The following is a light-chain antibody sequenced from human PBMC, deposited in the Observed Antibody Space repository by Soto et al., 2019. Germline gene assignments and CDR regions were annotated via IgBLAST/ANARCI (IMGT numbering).Light chain of an antibody. CDR2: SAS. J-gene: IGKJ1*01. CDR3: QQCYTSPPT. CDR1: PSISTY. V-gene: IGKV1-39*01. Sequence: DIQMTQSPSTLSASVGDRFTITRRASPSISTYLTWYQQKPGKAPKLLIYSASSLQSGVPPRFSGSRSGADFTLTISSLQPEDFATYYCQQCYTSPPTFGQGTKVDI.